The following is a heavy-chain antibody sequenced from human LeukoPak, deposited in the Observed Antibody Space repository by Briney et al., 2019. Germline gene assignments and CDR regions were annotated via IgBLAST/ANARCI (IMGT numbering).Heavy chain of an antibody. CDR2: IYYSGST. J-gene: IGHJ4*02. D-gene: IGHD2-21*01. CDR3: ARSAYCGGDCSPTFDY. CDR1: GFTFSSHA. Sequence: LRLSCAASGFTFSSHAMNWIRQPPGKGLEWIGYIYYSGSTYYNPSLKSRVTISVDTSKNQFSLKLSSVTAADTAVYYCARSAYCGGDCSPTFDYWGQGTLVTVSS. V-gene: IGHV4-30-4*08.